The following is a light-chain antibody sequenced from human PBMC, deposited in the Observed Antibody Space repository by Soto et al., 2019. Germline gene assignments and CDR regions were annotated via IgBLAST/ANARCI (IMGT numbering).Light chain of an antibody. V-gene: IGKV1-27*01. CDR2: AAS. CDR1: QGISNY. Sequence: DIRMTQSPSSLSASVGDTVTITCRASQGISNYLAWFQQKPGKVPKLLIYAASTLQSGVPSRFSGSGSGTDFSFTISSLQPEDVATYYCQKYNSAPWTFGQGTKVEIK. J-gene: IGKJ1*01. CDR3: QKYNSAPWT.